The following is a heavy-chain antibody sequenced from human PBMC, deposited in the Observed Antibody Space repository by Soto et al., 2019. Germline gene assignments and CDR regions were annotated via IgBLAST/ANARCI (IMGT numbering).Heavy chain of an antibody. CDR2: IYWDDDK. J-gene: IGHJ4*02. V-gene: IGHV2-5*02. CDR3: AHRRRGSYFDS. D-gene: IGHD3-16*01. CDR1: GFSLSTSGVG. Sequence: QITLKESGPTLVKPTQTLTLTCTFSGFSLSTSGVGVGWIRQPPGKALEWLALIYWDDDKRYSPSLKSRLTITXXTSKNQVVLTLTNMDPVDTATYYCAHRRRGSYFDSWGQGTLVIVSS.